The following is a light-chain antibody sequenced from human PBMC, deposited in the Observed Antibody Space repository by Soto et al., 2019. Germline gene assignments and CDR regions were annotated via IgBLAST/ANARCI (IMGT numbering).Light chain of an antibody. J-gene: IGKJ4*01. CDR2: SAS. CDR3: QQYNNWPPLT. V-gene: IGKV3-15*01. CDR1: QSVTSD. Sequence: EIVMTQSPATLSVSPGERATLSCRASQSVTSDLAWYQQKVGQAPRLLIYSASTRATGIPARFSGSGSGTEFTLTISSLQSEVFAVYYCQQYNNWPPLTFGGGTKVEIK.